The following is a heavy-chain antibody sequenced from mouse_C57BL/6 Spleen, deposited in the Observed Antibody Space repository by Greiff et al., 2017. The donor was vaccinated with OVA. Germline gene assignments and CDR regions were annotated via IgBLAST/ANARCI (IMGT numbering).Heavy chain of an antibody. V-gene: IGHV2-2*01. Sequence: VQRVESGPGLVQPSQSLSITCTVSGFSLTSYGVHWVRQSPGKGLEWLGVIWSGGSTDYNAAFISRLSISKDNSKSQVFFKMNSLQADDTAIYYCARTGYGSSHYAMDYWGQGTSVTVSS. D-gene: IGHD1-1*01. CDR2: IWSGGST. J-gene: IGHJ4*01. CDR3: ARTGYGSSHYAMDY. CDR1: GFSLTSYG.